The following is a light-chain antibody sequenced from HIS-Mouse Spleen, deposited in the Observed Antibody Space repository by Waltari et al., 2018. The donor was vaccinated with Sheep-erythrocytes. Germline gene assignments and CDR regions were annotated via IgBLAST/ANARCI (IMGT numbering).Light chain of an antibody. Sequence: IQMTQPPSLLSASVGYRGTITCRASQGIRNDLGWYQQKPRKAPKLLIYAASSLQSGVPSRFSGSGSGTDFTLTISSLQPEDFATYYCLQDYNYPYTFGQGTKLEIK. CDR3: LQDYNYPYT. CDR1: QGIRND. J-gene: IGKJ2*01. CDR2: AAS. V-gene: IGKV1-6*01.